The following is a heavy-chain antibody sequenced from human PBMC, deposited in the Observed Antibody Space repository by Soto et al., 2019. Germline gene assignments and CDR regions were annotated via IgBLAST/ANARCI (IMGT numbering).Heavy chain of an antibody. CDR1: GFTFSSYA. V-gene: IGHV3-30-3*01. Sequence: QVQLVESGGGVVQPGRSLRLSCAASGFTFSSYAMHWVRQAPGKGLEWVAVISYDGSNKYYADSVKGRFTISRDNSKNTMYLQMNSRSAEDTAVYYCARDIPQWEPPGNDAFDIWGQGTMVTFSS. CDR2: ISYDGSNK. D-gene: IGHD1-26*01. CDR3: ARDIPQWEPPGNDAFDI. J-gene: IGHJ3*02.